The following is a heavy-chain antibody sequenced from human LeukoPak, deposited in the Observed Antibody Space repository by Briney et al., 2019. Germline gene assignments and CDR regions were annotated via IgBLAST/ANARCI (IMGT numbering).Heavy chain of an antibody. D-gene: IGHD3-22*01. Sequence: ASVKGSCKASVYIFTRYGICSVRQAPGQGVEWMGWISVYNGNNNYPQRLQGRFTLTTDTSTTTAYMELRSLRSDDTAVYYCARDINGYYYDSHGYYPTDLWGQGTLVTVSS. CDR3: ARDINGYYYDSHGYYPTDL. CDR1: VYIFTRYG. J-gene: IGHJ5*02. CDR2: ISVYNGNN. V-gene: IGHV1-18*01.